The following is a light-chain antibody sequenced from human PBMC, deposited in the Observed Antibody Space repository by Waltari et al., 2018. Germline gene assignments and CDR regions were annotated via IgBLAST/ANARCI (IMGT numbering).Light chain of an antibody. CDR1: HSVSRY. CDR2: DAS. V-gene: IGKV3-11*01. J-gene: IGKJ4*01. CDR3: QQRSNWPLT. Sequence: IVLALSAAPLSLYIGERATLSCRASHSVSRYLAWYQQRPGQAPRLLIFDASFRATGIPARFSGSGSETDFTLTISSLEPEDCAVYYCQQRSNWPLTFGGGTKVEIK.